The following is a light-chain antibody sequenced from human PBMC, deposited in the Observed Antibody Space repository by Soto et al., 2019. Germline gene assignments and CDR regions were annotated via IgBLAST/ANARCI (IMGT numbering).Light chain of an antibody. CDR2: EVS. CDR1: SSDVGVYNY. V-gene: IGLV2-8*01. Sequence: QSALTQPPSASGSPGQSVTISCTGTSSDVGVYNYVSWYQQHPGKAPKLMIYEVSKRPSGVPDRFSGSKSGTTASLTVSGLQAEDEADYNCSSFAGNNNLVFGGGTKVTVL. CDR3: SSFAGNNNLV. J-gene: IGLJ2*01.